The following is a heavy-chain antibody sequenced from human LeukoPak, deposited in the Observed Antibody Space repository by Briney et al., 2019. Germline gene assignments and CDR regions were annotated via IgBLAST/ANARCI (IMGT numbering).Heavy chain of an antibody. J-gene: IGHJ4*02. CDR2: ISSSSTYM. CDR3: ARDISDDY. Sequence: GGSLRLSCAASRFTSSSYTMNWVRQAPGRGLEWVSCISSSSTYMLNADSAKGRFTISRDNAKNSLYLQMNSLRAEDTAVYYCARDISDDYWGQGTLVTVSS. V-gene: IGHV3-21*01. CDR1: RFTSSSYT. D-gene: IGHD1-26*01.